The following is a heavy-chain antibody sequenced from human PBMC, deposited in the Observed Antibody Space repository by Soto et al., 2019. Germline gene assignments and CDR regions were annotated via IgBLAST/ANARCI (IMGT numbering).Heavy chain of an antibody. CDR3: ARGSGAARPY. J-gene: IGHJ4*02. V-gene: IGHV3-48*04. D-gene: IGHD6-6*01. Sequence: EVQLVESGGGLVHPGGSLRLSCAASGFTFSGYGMHWVRQAPRKGLESISYISGTSSTTYYADSVKGRFTISRDNAKNSLYLQMNSLRAEDTAVYYCARGSGAARPYWGQGTLVTVSS. CDR2: ISGTSSTT. CDR1: GFTFSGYG.